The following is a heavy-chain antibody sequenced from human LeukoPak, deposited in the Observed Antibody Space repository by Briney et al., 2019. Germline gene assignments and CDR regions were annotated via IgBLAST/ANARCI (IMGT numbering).Heavy chain of an antibody. D-gene: IGHD6-13*01. J-gene: IGHJ4*02. CDR2: VFYNGNT. Sequence: SETLSLTCTVSGVSIGTYFWSWTRQSPGTGLEWIGYVFYNGNTNYNPSLKSRVTMSVDTSKNQFSLKMRSVTAADTAVYYCARGPYISSWYYFDDWGQGTLVTVSS. CDR3: ARGPYISSWYYFDD. CDR1: GVSIGTYF. V-gene: IGHV4-59*01.